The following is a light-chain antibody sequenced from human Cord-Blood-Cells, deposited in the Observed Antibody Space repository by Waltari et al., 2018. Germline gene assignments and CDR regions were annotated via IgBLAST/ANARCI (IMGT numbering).Light chain of an antibody. CDR2: DAS. Sequence: ELVLTQSPATLSLSPGDRATLSCRASQSVSSYLARYLQKPGQAPRLLIYDASNRATGIPARFSGSGSGTDFTLTISSLEPEDFAVYYCQQRSNWPSITVGQGTRLEIK. CDR3: QQRSNWPSIT. CDR1: QSVSSY. V-gene: IGKV3-11*01. J-gene: IGKJ5*01.